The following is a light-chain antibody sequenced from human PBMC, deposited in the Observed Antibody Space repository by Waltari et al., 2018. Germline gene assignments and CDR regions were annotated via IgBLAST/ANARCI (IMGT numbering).Light chain of an antibody. Sequence: QVVLTQSPSASASLGASVKLTCTLSSGHSSYAIARHQQQPEKGPRYLMNVSSAGSHQKGDGIPDRFSGSSSGTERYLTISSVQSEDEADYYCQTWDTGTHVVFGGGTKLTVL. CDR2: VSSAGSH. J-gene: IGLJ2*01. CDR1: SGHSSYA. V-gene: IGLV4-69*01. CDR3: QTWDTGTHVV.